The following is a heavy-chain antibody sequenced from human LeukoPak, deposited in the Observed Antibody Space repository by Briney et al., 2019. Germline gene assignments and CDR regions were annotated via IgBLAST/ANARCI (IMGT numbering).Heavy chain of an antibody. D-gene: IGHD3-22*01. CDR3: ARDHNYYDSSGQPYYFDH. Sequence: AASVKVSCKASGYTFTSYGISWVRQAPGQGLEWMGWISAYNGNTNYAQKLQGRVTMTTDTSTSTAYMELRSLRSDDTAVYYCARDHNYYDSSGQPYYFDHWGQGTLVTVSS. CDR1: GYTFTSYG. CDR2: ISAYNGNT. J-gene: IGHJ4*02. V-gene: IGHV1-18*01.